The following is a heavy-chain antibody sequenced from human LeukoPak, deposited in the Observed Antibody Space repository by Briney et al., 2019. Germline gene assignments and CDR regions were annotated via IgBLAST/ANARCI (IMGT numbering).Heavy chain of an antibody. CDR3: ARQKGGRDSWQQLGRGYAFDT. Sequence: SGPTLVKPTQTLTLTCTFSGFSLSTSGVGVGWIRQPPGKALEWLALIYWNDDKRYSPSLKSRVAITKDTSKNQVVLTMTNMDPVDTGTYYCARQKGGRDSWQQLGRGYAFDTWGQGTMVTVSS. CDR1: GFSLSTSGVG. D-gene: IGHD6-13*01. J-gene: IGHJ3*02. V-gene: IGHV2-5*01. CDR2: IYWNDDK.